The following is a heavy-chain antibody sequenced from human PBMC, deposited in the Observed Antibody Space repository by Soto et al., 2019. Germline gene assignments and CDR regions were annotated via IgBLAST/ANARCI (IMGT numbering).Heavy chain of an antibody. V-gene: IGHV3-30-3*01. J-gene: IGHJ4*02. CDR3: ARDPFIAAAGRYYFHY. D-gene: IGHD6-13*01. CDR2: ISCDGSNK. CDR1: GFSFSSYA. Sequence: GGSLRLSCAASGFSFSSYAMHWVRQAPGKGLEWVAAISCDGSNKYYVDSVKGRFTISRDNSKNTLNLQMNSLRPEDTAVYYCARDPFIAAAGRYYFHYWGQGTLVTVS.